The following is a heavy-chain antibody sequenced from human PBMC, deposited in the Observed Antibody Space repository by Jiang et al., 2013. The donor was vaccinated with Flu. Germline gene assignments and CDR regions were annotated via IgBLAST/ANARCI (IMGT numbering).Heavy chain of an antibody. V-gene: IGHV1-69*01. Sequence: SGAEVKKPGSSVRVSCKASGGPFISFAISWVRQAPGQGLEWMGGIIPPIGTANYAQRFQGRLTIIADESTSAVYMDLSSLRSDDTAVYYCARGGPGYGRAFDIWGQGTTVTVSS. J-gene: IGHJ3*02. CDR1: GGPFISFA. CDR3: ARGGPGYGRAFDI. CDR2: IIPPIGTA. D-gene: IGHD3-10*01.